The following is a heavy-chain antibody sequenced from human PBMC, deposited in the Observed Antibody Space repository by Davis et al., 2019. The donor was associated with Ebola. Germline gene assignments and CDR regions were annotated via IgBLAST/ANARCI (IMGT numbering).Heavy chain of an antibody. D-gene: IGHD1-26*01. CDR3: AREGELEARQRGYFDY. CDR2: ISGSGGST. V-gene: IGHV3-23*01. J-gene: IGHJ4*02. Sequence: PGGSLRLSCAASGFTFSSYAMSWVRQAPGKGLEWVSAISGSGGSTYYADSVKGRFTISRDNSKNTLYLQMNSLRAEDTAVYYCAREGELEARQRGYFDYWGQGTLVTVSS. CDR1: GFTFSSYA.